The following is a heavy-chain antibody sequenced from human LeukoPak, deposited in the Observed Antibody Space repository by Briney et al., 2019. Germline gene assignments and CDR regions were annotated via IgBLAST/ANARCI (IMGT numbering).Heavy chain of an antibody. J-gene: IGHJ4*02. CDR2: IYRSGHT. CDR1: GDSISSSSFY. D-gene: IGHD2/OR15-2a*01. Sequence: SETLSLTCTVSGDSISSSSFYWVWMRQPPGKGLEWIGSIYRSGHTYQNPSLKSRVTMSVDTSKNQFSLSLTSVTAADTALYYCARTQYDTSIYVLQPASGWYLDYWGQGILVAVSS. V-gene: IGHV4-39*07. CDR3: ARTQYDTSIYVLQPASGWYLDY.